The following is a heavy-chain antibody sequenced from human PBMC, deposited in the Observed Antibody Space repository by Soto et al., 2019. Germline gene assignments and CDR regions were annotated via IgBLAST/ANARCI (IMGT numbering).Heavy chain of an antibody. V-gene: IGHV4-30-2*01. D-gene: IGHD3-16*01. CDR2: IYHSGST. CDR3: ARRYGGNFDY. J-gene: IGHJ4*02. Sequence: SETLSLTCAVSGGSISSGGYSWSWIRQPPGKGLEWIGYIYHSGSTYYNLSLKSRVTISVDRSKNQFSLKLSSVTAADTAVYYCARRYGGNFDYWGQGTLVTVSS. CDR1: GGSISSGGYS.